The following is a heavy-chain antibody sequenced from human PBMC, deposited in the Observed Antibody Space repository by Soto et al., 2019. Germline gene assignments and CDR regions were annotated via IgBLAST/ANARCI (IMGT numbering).Heavy chain of an antibody. CDR1: GFTFSTYA. D-gene: IGHD4-17*01. Sequence: GGSLRLSGAASGFTFSTYAMTLFRQAPGKGLEWVSTIGGGGSATYYADSVKGRFTISRDNSKTTLYLQMNSLRAEDTAVYYCAKGTVTFDYWGQGTLVTVSS. CDR3: AKGTVTFDY. J-gene: IGHJ4*02. V-gene: IGHV3-23*01. CDR2: IGGGGSAT.